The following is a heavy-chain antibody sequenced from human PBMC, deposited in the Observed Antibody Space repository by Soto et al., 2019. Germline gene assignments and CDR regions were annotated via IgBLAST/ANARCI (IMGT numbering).Heavy chain of an antibody. Sequence: QFQLQESGPGLVKPSETLSLNCSVSGGSFSNSYWTWIRQPAGKRLEWIGRIYTSGSTTYNPSLKSRVTLSLDTSKSQFSLRLTSVTAADTAVYYCARAPLRTAIPKDAFDIWGQGTMVTVSS. CDR2: IYTSGST. CDR3: ARAPLRTAIPKDAFDI. D-gene: IGHD2-21*02. CDR1: GGSFSNSY. J-gene: IGHJ3*02. V-gene: IGHV4-4*07.